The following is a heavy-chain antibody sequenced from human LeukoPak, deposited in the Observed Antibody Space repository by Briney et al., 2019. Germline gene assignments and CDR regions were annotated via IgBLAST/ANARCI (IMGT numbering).Heavy chain of an antibody. CDR1: GGSISSYC. Sequence: SETLSLTCTVSGGSISSYCWSWIRQPPGKGLEWIGYIYYSGSTNYNPSLKSRVTISVDTSKNQFSLKLSSVTAADTAVYYCARVAGYSYGHDYWGQGTLVTVSS. J-gene: IGHJ4*02. V-gene: IGHV4-59*01. D-gene: IGHD5-18*01. CDR3: ARVAGYSYGHDY. CDR2: IYYSGST.